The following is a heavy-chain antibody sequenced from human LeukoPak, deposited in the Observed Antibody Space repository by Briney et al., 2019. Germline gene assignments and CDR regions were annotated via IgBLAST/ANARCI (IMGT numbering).Heavy chain of an antibody. CDR1: GYTFTSYD. V-gene: IGHV1-8*01. CDR2: MNPNSGNT. J-gene: IGHJ6*02. D-gene: IGHD3-22*01. CDR3: ARARSNYYDSSGYLARAKYYYYYYGMDV. Sequence: ASVKVSCKASGYTFTSYDINWVRQAPGQGLEWMGWMNPNSGNTGYAQKFQGRVTMTRNTSISTAYMELSSLRSEDTAVYYCARARSNYYDSSGYLARAKYYYYYYGMDVWGQGTTVTVSS.